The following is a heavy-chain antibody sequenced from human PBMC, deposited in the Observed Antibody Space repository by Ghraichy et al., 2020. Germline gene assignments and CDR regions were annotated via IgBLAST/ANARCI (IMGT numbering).Heavy chain of an antibody. CDR2: ILHSGVT. J-gene: IGHJ4*02. D-gene: IGHD3-10*01. V-gene: IGHV4-38-2*01. CDR3: VRGGSGSFFVY. CDR1: GYSISSGYY. Sequence: TLSLTCAVSGYSISSGYYWGWIRQPPGKGLEWIASILHSGVTYNNPPLKSRVTMSVDTSKNQISLKLSSVTAADTAVYYCVRGGSGSFFVYWGQGTLVTVSS.